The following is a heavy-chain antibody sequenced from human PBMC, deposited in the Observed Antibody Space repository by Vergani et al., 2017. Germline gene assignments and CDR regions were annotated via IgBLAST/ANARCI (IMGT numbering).Heavy chain of an antibody. Sequence: QVQLVESGGGVVQRGGSLRLSCATSGFTLSNYDMQWIRQGPGKGLEFVAFIQFDGSNQYYADSVKCRFTLSRDFSKNTLYLQMNSLRTDDTATYYCATRFRGWGIDYWCQGTQVIVSS. J-gene: IGHJ4*02. CDR2: IQFDGSNQ. CDR1: GFTLSNYD. CDR3: ATRFRGWGIDY. D-gene: IGHD3-16*01. V-gene: IGHV3-30*02.